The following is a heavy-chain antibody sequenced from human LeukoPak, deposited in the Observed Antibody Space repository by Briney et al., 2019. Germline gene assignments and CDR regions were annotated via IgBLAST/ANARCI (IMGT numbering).Heavy chain of an antibody. CDR3: TKVGDNFDFDY. Sequence: PGGSLRLSCAASGFTFSSYEMNWVRQAPGKGLEWVSYISSSGSTIYYADSVKGRFTISRDNSKNTLSLQMNSLRDEDTAVYYCTKVGDNFDFDYWGQGTLVTVSS. CDR2: ISSSGSTI. D-gene: IGHD1-20*01. J-gene: IGHJ4*02. CDR1: GFTFSSYE. V-gene: IGHV3-48*03.